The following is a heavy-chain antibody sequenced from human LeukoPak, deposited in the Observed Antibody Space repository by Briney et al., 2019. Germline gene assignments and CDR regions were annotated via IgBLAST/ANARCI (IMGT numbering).Heavy chain of an antibody. Sequence: SQTLSLTCAISGDIVSSSSASWNWTRQSPSGGLEWLGRTYYRSKWYNYYALSVKSRITINPDTSKNQFSLQLNSVTPEDTAVYYCARDRPLLNVGMDVWGQGTTVTVSS. CDR1: GDIVSSSSAS. J-gene: IGHJ6*02. CDR3: ARDRPLLNVGMDV. V-gene: IGHV6-1*01. CDR2: TYYRSKWYN. D-gene: IGHD2-8*01.